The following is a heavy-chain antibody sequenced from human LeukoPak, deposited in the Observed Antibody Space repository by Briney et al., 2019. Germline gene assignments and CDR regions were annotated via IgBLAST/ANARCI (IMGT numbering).Heavy chain of an antibody. Sequence: ASVKVSCKASGYTFTSYDINWVRQAPGQGLEWMGWMNPNSGNTGYAQKFQGRVTMTRNTSISTAYMELSSLRSEDTAVYYCARGDYGGAYFDYWGQGTLVTVSS. J-gene: IGHJ4*02. CDR2: MNPNSGNT. CDR3: ARGDYGGAYFDY. V-gene: IGHV1-8*01. CDR1: GYTFTSYD. D-gene: IGHD4-17*01.